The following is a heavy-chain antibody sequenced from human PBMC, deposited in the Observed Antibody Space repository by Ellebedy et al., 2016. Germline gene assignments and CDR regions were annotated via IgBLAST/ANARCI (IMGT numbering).Heavy chain of an antibody. V-gene: IGHV3-21*01. Sequence: GGSLRLSXAASGFTFSSYSMNWVRQAPGKGLEWVSSISSSSSYIYYADSVKGRFTISRDNAKNSLYLQMNSLRAEDTAVYYCARDSFSDFWSGYYLYNWFNPWGQGTLVTVSS. CDR1: GFTFSSYS. J-gene: IGHJ5*02. CDR2: ISSSSSYI. D-gene: IGHD3-3*01. CDR3: ARDSFSDFWSGYYLYNWFNP.